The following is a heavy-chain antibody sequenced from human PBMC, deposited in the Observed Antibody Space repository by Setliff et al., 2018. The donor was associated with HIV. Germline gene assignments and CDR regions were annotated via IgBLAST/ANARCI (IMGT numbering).Heavy chain of an antibody. CDR1: GFTVSSNY. CDR3: ARATKTPYSSSWSIPGAFDI. Sequence: GGSLRLSCAASGFTVSSNYMSWVRQAPGKGLVWVSLIYSGGSTYYADSVKGRFTISRDNSKNTLYLQMNSLRPEDTAVYYCARATKTPYSSSWSIPGAFDIWGQGKMVTVSS. D-gene: IGHD6-13*01. V-gene: IGHV3-53*01. J-gene: IGHJ3*02. CDR2: IYSGGST.